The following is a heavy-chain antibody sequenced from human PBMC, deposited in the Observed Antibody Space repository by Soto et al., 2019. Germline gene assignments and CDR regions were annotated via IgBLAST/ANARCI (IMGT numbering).Heavy chain of an antibody. D-gene: IGHD6-13*01. CDR3: ARGGYSSSWLRYYGMDV. Sequence: PGGSLRLSCAASGFTVSSNYMSWVRQAPGKGLEWVSVIYSGGSTYYADSVKGRFTISRDNSKNTLYLQMNSLRAGDTAVYYCARGGYSSSWLRYYGMDVWGQGTTVTVSS. CDR1: GFTVSSNY. V-gene: IGHV3-66*01. J-gene: IGHJ6*02. CDR2: IYSGGST.